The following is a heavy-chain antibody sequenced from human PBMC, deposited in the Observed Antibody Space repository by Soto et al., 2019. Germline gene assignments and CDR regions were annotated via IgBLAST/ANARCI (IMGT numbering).Heavy chain of an antibody. J-gene: IGHJ4*02. CDR1: GFTFSNAW. Sequence: GGSLRLSCAASGFTFSNAWMSWVRQAPGKGLEWVGRIKSKTEGGTTDYAAPVKGRFTISRDDSKTTLYLQMNSLRAEDTAVYYCTTDYCHNCGTKYYFDYWGRGTLVTVS. V-gene: IGHV3-15*01. D-gene: IGHD2-21*01. CDR3: TTDYCHNCGTKYYFDY. CDR2: IKSKTEGGTT.